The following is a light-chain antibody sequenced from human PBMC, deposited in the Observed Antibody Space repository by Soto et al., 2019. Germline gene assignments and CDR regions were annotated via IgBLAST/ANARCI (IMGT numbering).Light chain of an antibody. CDR2: EVS. CDR3: SSYTSSSTLV. CDR1: SEDVGGFEY. J-gene: IGLJ1*01. V-gene: IGLV2-14*01. Sequence: QSVLTQPASVSGSPGQSITISCSGTSEDVGGFEYVSWYQHHPGKAPKLMISEVSNRPSGLSNRFSGSKSGSTASLTISGLQAEDEADYYCSSYTSSSTLVFGSGTKATVL.